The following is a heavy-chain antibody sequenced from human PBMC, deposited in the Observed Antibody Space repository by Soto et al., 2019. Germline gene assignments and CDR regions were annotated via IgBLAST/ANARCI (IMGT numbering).Heavy chain of an antibody. CDR2: IYYSGST. Sequence: SETLSLTCTVSGGSISSYYWSWIRQPPGKGLEWIGYIYYSGSTNYNPSLKSRVTISVDTSKNQFSLKLSSVTAADTAVYYCARGVQDYYDSSGYYRFDDWGQGTLVTVSS. CDR3: ARGVQDYYDSSGYYRFDD. J-gene: IGHJ4*02. D-gene: IGHD3-22*01. CDR1: GGSISSYY. V-gene: IGHV4-59*01.